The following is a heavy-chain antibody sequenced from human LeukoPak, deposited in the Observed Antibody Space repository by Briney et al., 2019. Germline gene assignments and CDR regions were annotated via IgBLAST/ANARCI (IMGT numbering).Heavy chain of an antibody. Sequence: ASVKVSCKASGGTFSSYAFSWVRQAPGQGLEWMGGIIPIFGTANYAQKFQGRVTITADESTSTAYMELSSLRSEDTAVYYCARAGVGIAAVNFDYWGQGTLVTVSS. V-gene: IGHV1-69*13. CDR3: ARAGVGIAAVNFDY. CDR2: IIPIFGTA. J-gene: IGHJ4*02. CDR1: GGTFSSYA. D-gene: IGHD6-13*01.